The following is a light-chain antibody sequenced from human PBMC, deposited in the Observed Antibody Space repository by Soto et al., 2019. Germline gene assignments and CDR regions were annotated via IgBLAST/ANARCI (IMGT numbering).Light chain of an antibody. CDR1: QDVSSSY. CDR2: GTS. CDR3: QQYDTSPRT. Sequence: EIVSTQSPGTLSLSPGERATLSCRASQDVSSSYLAWYQQKLGQAPRLLMYGTSNRATGIPDRFSGSGSGTDFTLTISRLEAEDFAVYYCQQYDTSPRTFGQGTK. V-gene: IGKV3-20*01. J-gene: IGKJ2*01.